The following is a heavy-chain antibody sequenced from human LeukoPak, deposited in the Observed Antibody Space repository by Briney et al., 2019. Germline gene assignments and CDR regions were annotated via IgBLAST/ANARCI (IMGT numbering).Heavy chain of an antibody. Sequence: SQTLSLTCAISGDSVSSNSGTWHWIRQSPSRGLEWLGRTYYRSKGYNDYAVSVKSRLTINPDTSKNQFSLQLNSVTPEDTAVYYCASSLAVSSSWSSDCFDIWGQGTMVTVSS. CDR1: GDSVSSNSGT. CDR2: TYYRSKGYN. J-gene: IGHJ3*02. V-gene: IGHV6-1*01. D-gene: IGHD6-13*01. CDR3: ASSLAVSSSWSSDCFDI.